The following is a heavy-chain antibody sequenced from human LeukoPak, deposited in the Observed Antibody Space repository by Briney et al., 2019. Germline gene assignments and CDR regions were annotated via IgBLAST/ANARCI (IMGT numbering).Heavy chain of an antibody. J-gene: IGHJ6*04. CDR3: ASYYASGVSAYNYYGMDV. Sequence: KPSETLSLTCAVSGYSISSGYYWGWIRQPPGKGLEWIGSMSHNRGTYYNPSLKSRVTISMDTSKNQFSLRLSSVTAADTAVYYCASYYASGVSAYNYYGMDVWGKGTTVTVSS. CDR1: GYSISSGYY. V-gene: IGHV4-38-2*01. CDR2: MSHNRGT. D-gene: IGHD3-10*01.